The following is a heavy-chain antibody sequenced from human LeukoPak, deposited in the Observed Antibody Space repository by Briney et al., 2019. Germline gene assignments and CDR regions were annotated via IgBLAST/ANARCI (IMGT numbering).Heavy chain of an antibody. CDR2: ISGSGGST. V-gene: IGHV3-23*01. J-gene: IGHJ4*02. CDR1: GFTFSSHA. CDR3: GKVMAVAARRGNIDY. Sequence: GGSLRLSCAASGFTFSSHAMNWVRQAPGKGLEWVSAISGSGGSTYYADSVKGRFTISRDNSKNTLYVQMNSLRAEDTAIYYCGKVMAVAARRGNIDYWGQGTLVTVSS. D-gene: IGHD6-19*01.